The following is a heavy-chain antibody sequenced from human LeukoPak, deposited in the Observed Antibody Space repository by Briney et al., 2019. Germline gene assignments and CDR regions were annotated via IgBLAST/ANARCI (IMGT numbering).Heavy chain of an antibody. D-gene: IGHD3-22*01. CDR1: GGSISSSSYY. J-gene: IGHJ4*02. V-gene: IGHV4-39*07. Sequence: PSETLSLTCTVSGGSISSSSYYWGWIRQPPGKGLERIGSIYYSGSTNYNPSLKSRVTMSVDTSKNQFSLKLSSVTAADTAVYYCARGDYYDSSGYYYWGQGTLVTVSS. CDR2: IYYSGST. CDR3: ARGDYYDSSGYYY.